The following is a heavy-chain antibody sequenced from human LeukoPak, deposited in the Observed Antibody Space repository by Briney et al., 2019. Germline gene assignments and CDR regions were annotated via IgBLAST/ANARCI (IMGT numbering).Heavy chain of an antibody. CDR3: AKEFHSRGYGANFDY. Sequence: GGSLRLSCTASKFTFSHYGMQWVRQAPGKGLEWVAVISSDGGTKIYADSVKGRFTLSRDNSINTLDLQMNSLRAEDTAVYYRAKEFHSRGYGANFDYWGQGTLVTVSS. J-gene: IGHJ4*02. V-gene: IGHV3-30*18. CDR1: KFTFSHYG. CDR2: ISSDGGTK. D-gene: IGHD3-10*01.